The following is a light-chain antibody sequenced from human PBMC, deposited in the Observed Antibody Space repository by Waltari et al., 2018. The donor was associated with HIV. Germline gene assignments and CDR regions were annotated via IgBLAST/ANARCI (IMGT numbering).Light chain of an antibody. CDR1: SSDVGSYNL. Sequence: QSALTQPASVSGSPGQSITISCTGTSSDVGSYNLLSWYQHHPGQAHKLWMFEVTKLPSGGSNRVSGSKSGNTTSMTISGLQADDEADYYCCSYAGSSAFVFGTGTKVTVL. J-gene: IGLJ1*01. CDR2: EVT. CDR3: CSYAGSSAFV. V-gene: IGLV2-23*02.